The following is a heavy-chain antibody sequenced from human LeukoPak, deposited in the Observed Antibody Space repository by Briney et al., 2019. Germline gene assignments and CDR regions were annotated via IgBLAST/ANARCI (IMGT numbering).Heavy chain of an antibody. CDR1: GFTFSSNG. Sequence: GGSLRLSCAASGFTFSSNGMHWVRQAPGKGLEWVAFIRYDGSNKYYADSVKGRFTISRDNSKNTLYLQMNSLRAKDTAVYYCAKGTAGRVGATRGGFFYYFDYWGQGTLVTVSS. J-gene: IGHJ4*02. CDR3: AKGTAGRVGATRGGFFYYFDY. CDR2: IRYDGSNK. V-gene: IGHV3-30*02. D-gene: IGHD1-26*01.